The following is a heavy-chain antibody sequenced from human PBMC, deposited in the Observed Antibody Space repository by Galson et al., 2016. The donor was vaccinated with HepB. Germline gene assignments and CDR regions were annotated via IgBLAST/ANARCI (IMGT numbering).Heavy chain of an antibody. Sequence: SVKASCKASGYTFTSYGISWVRQAPGQGLEWMGWISGNNGNTNYAQKVQGRVTMTKDTSTRTAYMELRSLRSDDTAVYYCARDLGYCSGGGCYRNWFDPWGQGTLVTVSS. CDR1: GYTFTSYG. V-gene: IGHV1-18*01. CDR3: ARDLGYCSGGGCYRNWFDP. D-gene: IGHD2-15*01. CDR2: ISGNNGNT. J-gene: IGHJ5*02.